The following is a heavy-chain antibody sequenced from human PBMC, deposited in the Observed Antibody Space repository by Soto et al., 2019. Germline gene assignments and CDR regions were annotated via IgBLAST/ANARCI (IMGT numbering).Heavy chain of an antibody. D-gene: IGHD5-12*01. CDR3: AKRDIVATIGGYYYYGMDV. V-gene: IGHV1-24*01. Sequence: ASVKVSCKVSGYTLTELSMHWVRQAPGKGLEWMGGFDPEDGETIYAQKFQGRVTMTEDTSTDTAYMELSSLRSEDTAVYYCAKRDIVATIGGYYYYGMDVWGQGTTVTVSS. J-gene: IGHJ6*02. CDR1: GYTLTELS. CDR2: FDPEDGET.